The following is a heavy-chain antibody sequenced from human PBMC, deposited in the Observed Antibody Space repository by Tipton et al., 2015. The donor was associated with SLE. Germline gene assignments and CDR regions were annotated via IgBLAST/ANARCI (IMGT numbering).Heavy chain of an antibody. J-gene: IGHJ5*02. Sequence: TLSLTCAVYGGSFSGYYWSWIRQPPGKGLEWIGEINHSGSTNYNPSLKSRVTTSVDTSKNQFSLKLSSVTAADTAVYYCARNPTSYCSGGSCYSPWFDPWGQGTLVTVSS. V-gene: IGHV4-34*01. D-gene: IGHD2-15*01. CDR1: GGSFSGYY. CDR2: INHSGST. CDR3: ARNPTSYCSGGSCYSPWFDP.